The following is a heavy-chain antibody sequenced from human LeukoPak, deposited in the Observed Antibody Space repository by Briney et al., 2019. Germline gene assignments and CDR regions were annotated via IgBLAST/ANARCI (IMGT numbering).Heavy chain of an antibody. Sequence: GGSLRLSCAASGFTFSNYVMSWVCQAPGKGLEWVSGIGGSGGTTYYADSVKGRFTISRDNSKNTLYLQMNSLRAEDTAVYYCARVLTSTSTVLDYWGQGTLVTVSS. CDR1: GFTFSNYV. J-gene: IGHJ4*02. D-gene: IGHD4-11*01. CDR2: IGGSGGTT. CDR3: ARVLTSTSTVLDY. V-gene: IGHV3-23*01.